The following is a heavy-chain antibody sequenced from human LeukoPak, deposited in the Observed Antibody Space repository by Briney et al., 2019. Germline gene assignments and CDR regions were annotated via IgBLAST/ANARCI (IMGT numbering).Heavy chain of an antibody. V-gene: IGHV3-30*19. CDR1: GFTFSTYG. J-gene: IGHJ3*02. CDR3: AREPQTGAFDI. Sequence: QPGGSLRLSWAASGFTFSTYGIHWARQAPGKGLEWVAIISYDGSNKYYADSVKGRFTISRDNSKNTLYLETNSLRAEDTAVYYCAREPQTGAFDIWGQGTMVTVSS. CDR2: ISYDGSNK.